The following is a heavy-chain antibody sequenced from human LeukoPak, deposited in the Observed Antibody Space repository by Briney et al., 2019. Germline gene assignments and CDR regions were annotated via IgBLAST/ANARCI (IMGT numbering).Heavy chain of an antibody. CDR2: ILGSGGST. V-gene: IGHV3-23*01. D-gene: IGHD3-9*01. J-gene: IGHJ4*02. CDR1: GFTSSNYA. Sequence: PGASLRLSCAASGFTSSNYAMSWVRQAPGKGLEWVSAILGSGGSTYYADSVKGRFTVGRDNSKSTLYLHMNSLRAEDTALYYCAKWGDYDVLTSYYVPDYWGQGTLVTVSS. CDR3: AKWGDYDVLTSYYVPDY.